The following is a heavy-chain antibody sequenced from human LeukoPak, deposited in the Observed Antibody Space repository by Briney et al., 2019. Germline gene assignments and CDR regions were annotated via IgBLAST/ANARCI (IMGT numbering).Heavy chain of an antibody. CDR1: GFTFSSFA. CDR2: ISGSGGST. D-gene: IGHD5-18*01. CDR3: ARLYSRTWENYFNY. J-gene: IGHJ4*02. V-gene: IGHV3-23*01. Sequence: PGGSLRLSCAASGFTFSSFAMNWVRQAQGKGLEWVSGISGSGGSTYYADSVKGRFTISRDTSKNTLYLPMNSLRAEDTAVYSRARLYSRTWENYFNYWGQGTLVTVSS.